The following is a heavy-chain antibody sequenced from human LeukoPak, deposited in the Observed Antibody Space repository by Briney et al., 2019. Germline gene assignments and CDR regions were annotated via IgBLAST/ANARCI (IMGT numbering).Heavy chain of an antibody. CDR1: GFTFSSYA. D-gene: IGHD2-15*01. CDR3: ARRYCSGGTCYFFDY. J-gene: IGHJ4*02. Sequence: GGSLRLSCAASGFTFSSYAMRWVRQAPGKGLEWVSTISGSGGSTYYADSVKGRFTISRDNSKNTPYLQLNSLTAEDTAVYYCARRYCSGGTCYFFDYWGQGTLVTVSS. V-gene: IGHV3-23*01. CDR2: ISGSGGST.